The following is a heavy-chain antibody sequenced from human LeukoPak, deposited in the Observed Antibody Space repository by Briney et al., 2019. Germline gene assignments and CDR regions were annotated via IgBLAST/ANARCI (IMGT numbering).Heavy chain of an antibody. CDR1: GFTFSDHA. D-gene: IGHD2-2*01. Sequence: GGSLRLSCAASGFTFSDHAMTWVRQVPGKGLEWVSGISGRGGTTYSADYLKGRFTVSRDNSKDTLCLQMNDLRAEDTAEYFCAKGGYCGGTNCYFYYMDVWGKGTTVTVSS. V-gene: IGHV3-23*01. CDR2: ISGRGGTT. J-gene: IGHJ6*03. CDR3: AKGGYCGGTNCYFYYMDV.